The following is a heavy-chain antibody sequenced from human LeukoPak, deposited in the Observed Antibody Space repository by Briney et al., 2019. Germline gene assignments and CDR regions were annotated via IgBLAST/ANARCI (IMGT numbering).Heavy chain of an antibody. V-gene: IGHV1-18*01. CDR2: ISPYNGNT. Sequence: VASVKVSCKASGYTFTNYGITWGRQAPGQGLEWMGWISPYNGNTNYAQKFQGRVTMTTDTSTRTAYMELRNLRSDDTALYYCATEGGWQPTDYGDHVYWGQGTLVTVSS. CDR3: ATEGGWQPTDYGDHVY. CDR1: GYTFTNYG. J-gene: IGHJ4*02. D-gene: IGHD4-17*01.